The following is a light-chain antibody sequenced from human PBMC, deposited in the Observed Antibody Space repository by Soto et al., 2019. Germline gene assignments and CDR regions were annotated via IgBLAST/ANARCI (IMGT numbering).Light chain of an antibody. V-gene: IGKV1-39*01. J-gene: IGKJ4*01. CDR1: QSISSY. CDR3: QQNNSYPLT. CDR2: DAS. Sequence: DIQMTQSPSSLSASVGDRVTITCRASQSISSYLNWYQQKPGKAPKLLIYDASSLQSGVPSRFSGSGSGTEFTLTISSLQPEDFATYYCQQNNSYPLTFGGGTRLEIK.